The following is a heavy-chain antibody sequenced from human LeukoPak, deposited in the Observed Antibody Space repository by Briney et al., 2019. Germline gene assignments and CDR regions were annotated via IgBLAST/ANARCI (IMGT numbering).Heavy chain of an antibody. CDR1: GFTFSSYS. CDR3: ARDLGYYYDSSGYYFDY. J-gene: IGHJ4*02. CDR2: IGSSSSYI. Sequence: GGSLRLSCAASGFTFSSYSMNWVRQAPGKGLEWVSSIGSSSSYIYYADSVKGRFTISRDNAKNSLYLQMNSLRAEDTAVYYCARDLGYYYDSSGYYFDYWGQGTLVTVSS. V-gene: IGHV3-21*01. D-gene: IGHD3-22*01.